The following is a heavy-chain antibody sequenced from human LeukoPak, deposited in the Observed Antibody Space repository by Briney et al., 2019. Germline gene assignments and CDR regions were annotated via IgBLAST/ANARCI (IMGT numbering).Heavy chain of an antibody. CDR1: GGSISSHY. CDR3: AAVAVAGSWFDP. CDR2: IYYSGST. V-gene: IGHV4-59*11. D-gene: IGHD6-19*01. J-gene: IGHJ5*02. Sequence: SGTLSLTCTVSGGSISSHYWSWIRQPPGKGLEWIGYIYYSGSTDYNPSLKSRVTKSVDTSKNQFSLKLSSVTAADTAVYYCAAVAVAGSWFDPWGQGTLVTVSS.